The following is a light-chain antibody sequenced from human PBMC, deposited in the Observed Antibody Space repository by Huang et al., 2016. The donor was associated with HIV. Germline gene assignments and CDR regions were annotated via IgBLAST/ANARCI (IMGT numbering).Light chain of an antibody. V-gene: IGKV3-15*01. J-gene: IGKJ2*01. Sequence: EIVMTQSPATLSLSLGERATLSCRASQSVTNNLAWYQQKPGQAPRLLIYGASTRATGSPARFSGSGSGTEFTLTISSLQSEDFVVYYCQQYNNWPPGDTFGQGTKLEIK. CDR1: QSVTNN. CDR2: GAS. CDR3: QQYNNWPPGDT.